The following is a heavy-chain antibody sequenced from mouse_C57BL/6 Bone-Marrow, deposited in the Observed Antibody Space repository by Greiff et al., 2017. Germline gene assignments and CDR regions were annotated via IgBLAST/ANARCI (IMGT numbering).Heavy chain of an antibody. CDR2: ISSGSSTI. D-gene: IGHD1-1*01. CDR1: GFTFSDYG. V-gene: IGHV5-17*01. J-gene: IGHJ1*03. Sequence: EVKLEESGGGLVKPGGSLKLSCAASGFTFSDYGMHWVRQAPEKGLEWVAYISSGSSTIYYADTVKGRFTISRDNAKNTLFLQMTSLRSEDTAMYYCAREVFITTVVARWYFDVWGTGTTVTVSS. CDR3: AREVFITTVVARWYFDV.